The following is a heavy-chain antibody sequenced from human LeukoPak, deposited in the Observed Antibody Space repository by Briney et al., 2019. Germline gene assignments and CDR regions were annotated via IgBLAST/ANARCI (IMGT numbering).Heavy chain of an antibody. CDR2: IYYSGRT. Sequence: PSQTLSLTCSVAGGSISSSYWGWIRQPPGNWLEWSGSIYYSGRTNSNPSLKSRVTLSVNTSKNQFPLKLRSGTAANAAVYYCARGADFRDWGQGTLVTVSS. D-gene: IGHD3-10*01. CDR1: GGSISSSY. V-gene: IGHV4-59*01. J-gene: IGHJ4*02. CDR3: ARGADFRD.